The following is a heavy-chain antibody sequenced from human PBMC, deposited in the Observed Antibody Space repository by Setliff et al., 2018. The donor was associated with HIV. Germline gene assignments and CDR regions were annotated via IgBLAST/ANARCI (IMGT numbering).Heavy chain of an antibody. Sequence: SVKVSCKASGYTFTSYAINWVRQAPGQGLEWMGGIIPIFSTSNYAQRFQGRVTITADESTSTAYMELYNLRSEDTAMYYGTRGRGIIGALVYWGQGTLVTVSS. CDR2: IIPIFSTS. CDR1: GYTFTSYA. CDR3: TRGRGIIGALVY. J-gene: IGHJ4*02. D-gene: IGHD2-21*01. V-gene: IGHV1-69*13.